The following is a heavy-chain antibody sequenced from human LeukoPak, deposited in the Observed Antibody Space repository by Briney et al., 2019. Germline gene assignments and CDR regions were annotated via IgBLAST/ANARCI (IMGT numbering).Heavy chain of an antibody. CDR1: GGTFSSYA. V-gene: IGHV1-69*05. J-gene: IGHJ4*02. Sequence: SVKVSCKASGGTFSSYAISWVRRAPGQGREWRGGIIPIFGTANYAQKFKGRVTITTDEATSTAYMELSRLRSEEPAVYYCARDLDGGNSGYFDYWGQGTLVTVSS. CDR3: ARDLDGGNSGYFDY. CDR2: IIPIFGTA. D-gene: IGHD4-23*01.